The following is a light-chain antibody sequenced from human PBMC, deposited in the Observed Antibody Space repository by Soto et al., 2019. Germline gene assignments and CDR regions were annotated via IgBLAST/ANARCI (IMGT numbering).Light chain of an antibody. J-gene: IGKJ1*01. Sequence: FVLTQSPGTLSLSPGERATLSCRASQSINSHYLAWYQQRVGQAPRLLIHSTSSRATGIPDRFSGSGSGTDFTLTISRLEPEDFAVYYCQQRETFGQGTKVDIK. CDR2: STS. V-gene: IGKV3D-20*02. CDR3: QQRET. CDR1: QSINSHY.